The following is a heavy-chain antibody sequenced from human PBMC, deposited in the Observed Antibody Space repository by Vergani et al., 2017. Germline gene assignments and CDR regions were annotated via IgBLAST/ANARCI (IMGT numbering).Heavy chain of an antibody. D-gene: IGHD5-12*01. CDR3: AKDLYSGYDRGAFDI. CDR2: ISWNSGSI. J-gene: IGHJ3*02. Sequence: EVQLVESGGGLVQPGRSLRLSCAASGFTFDDYAMHWVRQAPGKGLEWVSGISWNSGSIGYADSVKGRFTISRDNAKNSLYLQMNSLRAEDPALYYCAKDLYSGYDRGAFDIWGQGTMVTVSS. V-gene: IGHV3-9*01. CDR1: GFTFDDYA.